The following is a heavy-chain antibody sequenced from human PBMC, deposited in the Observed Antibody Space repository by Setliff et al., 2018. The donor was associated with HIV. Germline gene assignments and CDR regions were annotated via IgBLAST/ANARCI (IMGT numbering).Heavy chain of an antibody. V-gene: IGHV4-39*01. D-gene: IGHD3-22*01. J-gene: IGHJ6*03. CDR3: ARLGDNSDWRSNYFFYYMDV. Sequence: PSETLSLTCTVSGDSLAGSRYSWGWVRPSPGQGLEWLGNLFHTGSSYFHPSPKSRLTMSVDTSNNQFSLSLISMTAADSAVYYCARLGDNSDWRSNYFFYYMDVWGKGTTVTVS. CDR1: GDSLAGSRYS. CDR2: LFHTGSS.